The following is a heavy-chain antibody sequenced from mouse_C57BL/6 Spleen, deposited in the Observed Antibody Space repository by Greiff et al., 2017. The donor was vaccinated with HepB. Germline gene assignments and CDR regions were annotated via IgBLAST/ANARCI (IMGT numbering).Heavy chain of an antibody. Sequence: LVESGAELARPGASVKMSCKASGYTFTSYTMHWVKQRPGQGLEWIGYINPSSGYTKYNQKFKDKATLTADKSSSTAYMQLSSLTSEDSAVYYCARHDGYYAMDYWGQGTSVTVSS. V-gene: IGHV1-4*01. CDR3: ARHDGYYAMDY. CDR1: GYTFTSYT. J-gene: IGHJ4*01. D-gene: IGHD2-3*01. CDR2: INPSSGYT.